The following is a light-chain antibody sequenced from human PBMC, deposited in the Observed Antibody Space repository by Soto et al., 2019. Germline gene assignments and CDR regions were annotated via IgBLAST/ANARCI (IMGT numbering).Light chain of an antibody. CDR1: NSNIGTGYD. V-gene: IGLV1-40*01. CDR2: GNV. Sequence: QLVLTQPPSVSGAPGQRVTISCTGSNSNIGTGYDVHWYQQRPGTAPKLLIYGNVNRPSGVPDRFSGSKSGALASLAITGLQSEDEADYYCQSYDSSLHGPLFGGGTKLTVL. CDR3: QSYDSSLHGPL. J-gene: IGLJ2*01.